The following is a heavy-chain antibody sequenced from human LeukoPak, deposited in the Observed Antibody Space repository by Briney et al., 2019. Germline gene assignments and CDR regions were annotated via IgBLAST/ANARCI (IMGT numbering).Heavy chain of an antibody. D-gene: IGHD6-25*01. Sequence: GGSLRLSCAASGFTVSSNYMNWVRQAPGKGLEWVSVLYSGGSTYYADSVKGRFTISRDSSKNTLYLQMNTLRAEDTAVYYCARESSGYYFDYWGQGTLVTVSS. J-gene: IGHJ4*02. V-gene: IGHV3-53*01. CDR3: ARESSGYYFDY. CDR1: GFTVSSNY. CDR2: LYSGGST.